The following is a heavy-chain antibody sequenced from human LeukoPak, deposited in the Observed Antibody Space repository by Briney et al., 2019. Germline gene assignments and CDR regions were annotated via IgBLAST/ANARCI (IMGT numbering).Heavy chain of an antibody. Sequence: ASVKVSCKASGYTLTSYGISWVRQAPGQGLEWMGWISAYNGNTDYAQSLQGRVTITIDTSTSSVYMELRSLRSDDTAVYYCARDVGRSYDLDYWGQGTLVTVSS. D-gene: IGHD3-16*01. CDR3: ARDVGRSYDLDY. V-gene: IGHV1-18*01. CDR1: GYTLTSYG. J-gene: IGHJ4*02. CDR2: ISAYNGNT.